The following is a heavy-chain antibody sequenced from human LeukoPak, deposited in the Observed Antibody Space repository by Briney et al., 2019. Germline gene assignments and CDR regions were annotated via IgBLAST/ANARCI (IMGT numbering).Heavy chain of an antibody. V-gene: IGHV3-48*01. Sequence: GGSLRLSCAASGFTFTNYNMIWVRQAPGKGLECISYISTSSSAIHYADSVKGRFTTSRDNAKKSLYLQMNSLRAEDTAVYYCARVCDDYSGQDYWGQGTLVTVSS. CDR3: ARVCDDYSGQDY. CDR1: GFTFTNYN. D-gene: IGHD3-16*01. CDR2: ISTSSSAI. J-gene: IGHJ4*02.